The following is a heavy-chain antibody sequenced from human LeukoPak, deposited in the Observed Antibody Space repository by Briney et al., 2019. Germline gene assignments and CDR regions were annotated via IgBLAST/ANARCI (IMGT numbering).Heavy chain of an antibody. J-gene: IGHJ4*02. CDR2: ISGSGGSS. Sequence: GGSLRLSCTASGFTFTNYAMTWVRQVPGKGLEWVSHISGSGGSSYHVDSVKGRFTISRDNSKNTLYLQMNSLRAEDTAVYYCARLGRYADYWGQGTLVTVSS. D-gene: IGHD3-16*01. CDR3: ARLGRYADY. V-gene: IGHV3-23*01. CDR1: GFTFTNYA.